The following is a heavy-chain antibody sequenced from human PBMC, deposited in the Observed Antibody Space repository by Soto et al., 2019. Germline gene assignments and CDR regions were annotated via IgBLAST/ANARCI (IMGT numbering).Heavy chain of an antibody. CDR2: IYHSGST. D-gene: IGHD6-13*01. Sequence: QVQLQESGPGLVKPSGTLSLTCAVSSGCISSSNWWSWVRQPPGKGLEWIGEIYHSGSTNYNPSLKSQVTISVDKSKNQFSLKLSSVTAAYTAVYYCARVTAAGTDYWGQGTLVTVSS. CDR1: SGCISSSNW. J-gene: IGHJ4*02. V-gene: IGHV4-4*02. CDR3: ARVTAAGTDY.